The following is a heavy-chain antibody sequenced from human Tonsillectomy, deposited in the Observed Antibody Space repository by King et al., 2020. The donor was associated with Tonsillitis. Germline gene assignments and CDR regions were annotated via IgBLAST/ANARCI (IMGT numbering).Heavy chain of an antibody. V-gene: IGHV4-59*08. CDR1: GGSISSYY. Sequence: QLQESGPGLVKPSETLSLTCTVSGGSISSYYWSWIRQPPGKGLEWIGYIYYSGSTNYNPSLKSRVTISVDTSKYQFSLKLSSVTAADTAVYYCARHRAEGWYSCGWYQGWVVDNWGQGTLVTVSS. J-gene: IGHJ4*02. CDR3: ARHRAEGWYSCGWYQGWVVDN. CDR2: IYYSGST. D-gene: IGHD6-19*01.